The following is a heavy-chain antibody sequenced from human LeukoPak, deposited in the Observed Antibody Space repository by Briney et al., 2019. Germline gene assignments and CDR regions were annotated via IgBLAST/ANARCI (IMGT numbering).Heavy chain of an antibody. CDR3: ARSARGERPFDY. CDR2: IYHSGST. J-gene: IGHJ4*02. D-gene: IGHD3-10*01. Sequence: SGTLSLTCAVSGGSISSSNWWSWVRQPPGKGLEWIGEIYHSGSTNYNPSLKSRVTISVDTSKNQFSLKLSSVTAADTAVYYCARSARGERPFDYWGQGTLVTVSS. V-gene: IGHV4-4*02. CDR1: GGSISSSNW.